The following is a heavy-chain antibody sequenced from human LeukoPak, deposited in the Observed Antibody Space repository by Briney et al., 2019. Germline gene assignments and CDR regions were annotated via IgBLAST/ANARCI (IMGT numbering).Heavy chain of an antibody. J-gene: IGHJ4*02. D-gene: IGHD5-12*01. Sequence: SETLSLTCTVSGGSVSSGIYYWSWIRQPPGKGLEWIGYIYYSGSTNYNPSLKSRVTISVDTSKNQFSLKLSSVTAADTAVYYCARDRGGYSGYDYYFDYWGQGSLVTVSS. CDR3: ARDRGGYSGYDYYFDY. CDR1: GGSVSSGIYY. CDR2: IYYSGST. V-gene: IGHV4-61*01.